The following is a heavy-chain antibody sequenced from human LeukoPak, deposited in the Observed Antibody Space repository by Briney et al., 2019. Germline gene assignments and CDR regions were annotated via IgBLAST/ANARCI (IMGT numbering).Heavy chain of an antibody. CDR1: GFTFSNYG. V-gene: IGHV3-21*06. J-gene: IGHJ3*02. D-gene: IGHD3-10*01. CDR2: TDTSGNYI. CDR3: ARGRSITLLRGVAMSDGFDI. Sequence: GGSLRLSCEASGFTFSNYGMNWVRQAPGKGLEWVSFTDTSGNYIYYGDSVKDRFTISRDNARNLLFLQMNGLRAEDTAVYYCARGRSITLLRGVAMSDGFDIWGQGAMVAVSS.